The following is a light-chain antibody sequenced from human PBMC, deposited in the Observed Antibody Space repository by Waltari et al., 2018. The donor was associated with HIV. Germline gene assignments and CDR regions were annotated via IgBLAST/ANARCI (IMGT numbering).Light chain of an antibody. CDR2: YNN. J-gene: IGLJ1*01. Sequence: QSVLTQPPSASGTPGQRVTISCSGSSSNIGSKTVNWYQQLPGTAPKLLIYYNNQRPSGVPGRFSGSKSGTSASLAISGLQSEDEADYYCAAWDRSLNGPVFGTGTKVTVL. V-gene: IGLV1-44*01. CDR3: AAWDRSLNGPV. CDR1: SSNIGSKT.